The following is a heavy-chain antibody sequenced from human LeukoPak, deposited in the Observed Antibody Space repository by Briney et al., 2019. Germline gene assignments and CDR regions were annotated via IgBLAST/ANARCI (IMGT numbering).Heavy chain of an antibody. V-gene: IGHV3-48*01. CDR3: ARVGGYSYGYDY. CDR2: ISSSSTI. J-gene: IGHJ4*02. Sequence: GGSLRLSCAASGFTFSSYSMNWVRQAPGKGLEWVSYISSSSTIYYADSVKGRFTISRDNAKNLLYLQMNSLRAEDTAVYYCARVGGYSYGYDYWGQGTLVTVSS. CDR1: GFTFSSYS. D-gene: IGHD5-18*01.